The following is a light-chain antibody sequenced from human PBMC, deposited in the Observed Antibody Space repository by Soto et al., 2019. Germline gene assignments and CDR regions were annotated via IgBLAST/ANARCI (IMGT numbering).Light chain of an antibody. CDR1: QGVSNNN. V-gene: IGKV3D-20*02. CDR3: QQRSNWPAT. CDR2: DAS. J-gene: IGKJ5*01. Sequence: EIVLTQSPGTLSLAPGEGATLSCRASQGVSNNNLAWYQLKPGQAPRLLIYDASNRATGIPVRFSGSGSGTDFTLTISSLEPEDFAVYYCQQRSNWPATFGQGTRLEVK.